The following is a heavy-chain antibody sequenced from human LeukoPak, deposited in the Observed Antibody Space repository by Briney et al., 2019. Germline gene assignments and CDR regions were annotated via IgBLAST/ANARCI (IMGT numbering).Heavy chain of an antibody. CDR3: ASDTLVGLERTWNYYYGMDV. J-gene: IGHJ6*02. V-gene: IGHV3-21*01. CDR1: GFTFNSYS. Sequence: GGSLRLSCAASGFTFNSYSMNWVRQAPGKGLEWVSSISSSSSYIYYADSVKGRFTISRDNAKNSLYLQMNSLRAEDTAVYYCASDTLVGLERTWNYYYGMDVWGQGTTVTVSS. D-gene: IGHD2-15*01. CDR2: ISSSSSYI.